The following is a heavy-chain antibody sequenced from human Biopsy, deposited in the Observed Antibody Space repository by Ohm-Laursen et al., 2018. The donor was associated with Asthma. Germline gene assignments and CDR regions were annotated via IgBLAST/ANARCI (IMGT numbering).Heavy chain of an antibody. Sequence: ASVKVSCKTSGYTFNSAGITWVRQAPGQGLEWTGWISVYNGNTKVAQKLQDRVTMITDTSTSTAYMELRSLRSDDTAVYFCARAVDYSHYYGIDVWGQGTTVTAS. CDR2: ISVYNGNT. CDR1: GYTFNSAG. CDR3: ARAVDYSHYYGIDV. D-gene: IGHD3-10*01. V-gene: IGHV1-18*01. J-gene: IGHJ6*02.